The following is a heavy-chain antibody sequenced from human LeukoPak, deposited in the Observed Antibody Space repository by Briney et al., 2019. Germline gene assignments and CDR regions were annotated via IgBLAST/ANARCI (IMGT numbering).Heavy chain of an antibody. CDR2: ISSSGSTI. J-gene: IGHJ4*02. Sequence: GGSLSLSCAASGFTFSDYYMSWIRQAPGKGVEWVSYISSSGSTIYYADSVKGRFTISRDNAKNSLYLQMNSLRAEDTAVYYCARLYYYDSSGYYNDYWGQGTLVTVSS. D-gene: IGHD3-22*01. CDR1: GFTFSDYY. V-gene: IGHV3-11*01. CDR3: ARLYYYDSSGYYNDY.